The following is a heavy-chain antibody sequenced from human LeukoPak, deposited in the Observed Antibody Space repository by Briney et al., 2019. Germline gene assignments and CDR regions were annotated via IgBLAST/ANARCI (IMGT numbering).Heavy chain of an antibody. CDR2: INPNSGGT. D-gene: IGHD3-22*01. CDR1: GYTFTGYY. V-gene: IGHV1-2*02. Sequence: GASVKVSCKASGYTFTGYYMHWVRQAPGQGLEWMGWINPNSGGTNYAQKFQGRVTMTRNTSISTAYMELSSLRSEDTAVYYCARGYYDSSGYYYGDYWGQGTLVTVSS. J-gene: IGHJ4*02. CDR3: ARGYYDSSGYYYGDY.